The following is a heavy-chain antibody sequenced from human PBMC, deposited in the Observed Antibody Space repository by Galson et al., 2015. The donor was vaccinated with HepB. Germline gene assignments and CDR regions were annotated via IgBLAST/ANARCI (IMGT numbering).Heavy chain of an antibody. Sequence: SVKVSCKASGGTFSSYAISWVRQAPGQGLEWMGGIIPIFGTANYAQKFQGRVTITADKSTSTAYMELSSLRSEDTAVYYCARAGGPGYSSSWYSSYYGMDVWGQGTTVTVSS. CDR3: ARAGGPGYSSSWYSSYYGMDV. J-gene: IGHJ6*02. CDR2: IIPIFGTA. V-gene: IGHV1-69*06. CDR1: GGTFSSYA. D-gene: IGHD6-13*01.